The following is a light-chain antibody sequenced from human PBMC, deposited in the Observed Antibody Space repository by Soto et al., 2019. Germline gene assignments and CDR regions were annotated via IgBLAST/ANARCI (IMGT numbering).Light chain of an antibody. Sequence: AIQMTQSPSSLSASVGDRVTITCRASQSIRSELGWYQQKPGKAPNLLIYTASTLRSGVPSRFSGSGSGTYFTLTISSLQPEDFATYYCIQDYNYPLTFGGGTKVDIK. CDR1: QSIRSE. CDR3: IQDYNYPLT. V-gene: IGKV1-6*01. J-gene: IGKJ4*01. CDR2: TAS.